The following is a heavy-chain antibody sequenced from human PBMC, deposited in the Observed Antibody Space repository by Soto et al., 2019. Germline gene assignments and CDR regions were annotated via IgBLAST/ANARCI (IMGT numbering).Heavy chain of an antibody. V-gene: IGHV4-34*01. Sequence: SETLSPTCTFNGGSYRGYSWSWIRQLPWKVLEWIGDIYHSGSSNYNPSFKCRVTISVDTSKYQLSLRLSSVFAAVTAVYYCARDLVVAARDYWGQGTLVTVS. J-gene: IGHJ4*02. D-gene: IGHD2-15*01. CDR1: GGSYRGYS. CDR3: ARDLVVAARDY. CDR2: IYHSGSS.